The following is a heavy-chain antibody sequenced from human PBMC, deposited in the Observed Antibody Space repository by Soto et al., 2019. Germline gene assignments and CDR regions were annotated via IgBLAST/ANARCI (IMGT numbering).Heavy chain of an antibody. V-gene: IGHV3-66*01. Sequence: EVQLVESGGGLVQPGGSLRLSCAASGFTVSSNYMSWVRQAPGKGLEWVSVIYSGGSTYYADSVKGRFTISRDNSKSTLYLQMNSLRAEDTAVYYCARERGGTNYDFWSGSAYYYMDVWGKGTTVTVSS. CDR1: GFTVSSNY. CDR3: ARERGGTNYDFWSGSAYYYMDV. J-gene: IGHJ6*03. D-gene: IGHD3-3*01. CDR2: IYSGGST.